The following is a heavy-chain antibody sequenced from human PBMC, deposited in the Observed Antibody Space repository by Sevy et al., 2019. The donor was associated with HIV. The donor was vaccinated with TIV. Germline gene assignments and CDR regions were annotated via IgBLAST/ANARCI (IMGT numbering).Heavy chain of an antibody. CDR3: ASFGRQVIISGDTFEI. CDR2: IYHSGST. J-gene: IGHJ3*02. CDR1: GYSISSAYS. D-gene: IGHD3-9*01. V-gene: IGHV4-38-2*01. Sequence: SESLSLTCAVSGYSISSAYSWGWIRQPPGKGLEWIGNIYHSGSTYYNPSLNSRVTISVDTSKNQFSLKLNSVTAADTTVYYCASFGRQVIISGDTFEIWGQGTMVTVSS.